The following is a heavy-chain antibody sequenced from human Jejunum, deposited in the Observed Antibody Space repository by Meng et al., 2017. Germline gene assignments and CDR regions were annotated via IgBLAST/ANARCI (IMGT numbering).Heavy chain of an antibody. V-gene: IGHV5-51*01. J-gene: IGHJ4*02. CDR3: ARVGVEATTGLDY. Sequence: GESLKISCKASGYTFVNFWIAWVRQLPGKGLEWMGIIFPGDSDIRYSPSFQGQVTLSVDRSITTAYLQWSSLKASDTAIYYCARVGVEATTGLDYWGQGTLVTVSS. CDR2: IFPGDSDI. CDR1: GYTFVNFW. D-gene: IGHD2-15*01.